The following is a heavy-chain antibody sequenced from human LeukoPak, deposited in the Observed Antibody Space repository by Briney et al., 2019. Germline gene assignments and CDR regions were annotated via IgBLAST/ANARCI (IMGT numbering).Heavy chain of an antibody. CDR2: IKQDGSEK. Sequence: PGGSLRLSCAASGFTFSSYWMSWVRQAPGEGLEWVANIKQDGSEKYYVDSVKGRFTISRDNAKNSLYLQMNSLRAEDTAVYYCARLIKSMVRGAKGRNWFDPWGQGTLVTVSS. V-gene: IGHV3-7*01. J-gene: IGHJ5*02. CDR1: GFTFSSYW. CDR3: ARLIKSMVRGAKGRNWFDP. D-gene: IGHD3-10*01.